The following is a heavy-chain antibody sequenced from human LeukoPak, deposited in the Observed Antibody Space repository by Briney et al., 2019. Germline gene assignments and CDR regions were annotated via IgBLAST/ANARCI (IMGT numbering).Heavy chain of an antibody. Sequence: GGSLRLSCAASGFTFSSYGMHWVRQAPGKGLEWVAVISYDGSNKYYADSVKGRFTISRDNSKNTLYLQMNSLRAEDTAVYYCAKTPYSEPHIDYWSQGTLVTVSS. J-gene: IGHJ4*02. CDR1: GFTFSSYG. CDR3: AKTPYSEPHIDY. V-gene: IGHV3-30*18. CDR2: ISYDGSNK. D-gene: IGHD6-13*01.